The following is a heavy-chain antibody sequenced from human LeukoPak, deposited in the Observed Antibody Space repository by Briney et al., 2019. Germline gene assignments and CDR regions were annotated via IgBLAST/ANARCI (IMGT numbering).Heavy chain of an antibody. Sequence: GESLKISCKSSGYSFTTYWIGWVRQMPGKGLEWMGIIYPCDSDTRYSPSFQGQVTISADKSISAAYLQWNSLKASDTAMYYCTRSASSAPEYFDLWGQGTLVTVSS. J-gene: IGHJ1*01. D-gene: IGHD6-25*01. V-gene: IGHV5-51*01. CDR1: GYSFTTYW. CDR2: IYPCDSDT. CDR3: TRSASSAPEYFDL.